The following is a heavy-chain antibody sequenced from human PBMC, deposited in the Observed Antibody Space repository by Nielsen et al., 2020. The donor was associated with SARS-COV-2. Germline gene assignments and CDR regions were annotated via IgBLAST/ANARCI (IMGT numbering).Heavy chain of an antibody. D-gene: IGHD3-3*01. Sequence: GGSLRLSCSGSGFTFSRHTMNWVRHVPGKGLEWVSSISSSSSYIYYADSVKGRFTISRDNAKNSLYLQMNSLRAEDTAVYYCARGRGLRFLEWYGLSDYWGQGTLVTVSS. CDR2: ISSSSSYI. V-gene: IGHV3-21*01. J-gene: IGHJ4*02. CDR1: GFTFSRHT. CDR3: ARGRGLRFLEWYGLSDY.